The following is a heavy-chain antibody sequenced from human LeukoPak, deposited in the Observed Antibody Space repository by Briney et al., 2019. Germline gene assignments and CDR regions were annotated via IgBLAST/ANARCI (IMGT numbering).Heavy chain of an antibody. D-gene: IGHD5-18*01. CDR1: GFTFSSYE. V-gene: IGHV3-48*01. CDR2: ISSSSSTI. Sequence: GGSLRLSCAASGFTFSSYEMNWVRQAPGKGLEWVSFISSSSSTISYADSVKGRFTISRDNAKNSLYLQMNSLRAEDTAVYYCARDLTYSYYFDYWGQGTLVTVSS. CDR3: ARDLTYSYYFDY. J-gene: IGHJ4*02.